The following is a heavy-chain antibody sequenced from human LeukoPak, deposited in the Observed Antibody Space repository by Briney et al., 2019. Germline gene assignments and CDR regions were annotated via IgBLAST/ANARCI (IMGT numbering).Heavy chain of an antibody. J-gene: IGHJ5*02. D-gene: IGHD6-13*01. CDR1: GFTFSSYE. V-gene: IGHV3-48*03. CDR3: AGLSGGSSWYNGFDP. Sequence: PGGSLRLSCAASGFTFSSYEMNWVRQAPGKGLEWVSYISSSGYTIYYADSVRGRFTISRDNAKNSLYLQMNSLRAEDTAVYYCAGLSGGSSWYNGFDPWSQGTLVTVSS. CDR2: ISSSGYTI.